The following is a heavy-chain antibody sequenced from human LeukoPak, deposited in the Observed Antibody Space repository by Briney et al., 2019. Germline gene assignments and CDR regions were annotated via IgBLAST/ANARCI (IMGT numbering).Heavy chain of an antibody. CDR3: ARHPGMRFSGSYVDY. V-gene: IGHV4-59*08. CDR2: IYYSGST. Sequence: KSSETLSLTCTVSGGSISSYYWSWIRQPPGKGLEWIGYIYYSGSTNYSPSLKSRVTISVDTSKNQFSLKLSSVTAADTAVYYCARHPGMRFSGSYVDYWGQGTLVTVSS. D-gene: IGHD1-26*01. CDR1: GGSISSYY. J-gene: IGHJ4*02.